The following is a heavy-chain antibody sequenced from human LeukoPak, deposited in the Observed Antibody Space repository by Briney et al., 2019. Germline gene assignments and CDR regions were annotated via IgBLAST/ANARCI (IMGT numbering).Heavy chain of an antibody. V-gene: IGHV4-4*07. CDR1: GGSISSYY. D-gene: IGHD1-26*01. Sequence: PSETLSLTCTVSGGSISSYYWSWIRQPAGKGLEWIGRIYSSGNTHYNPSLKSRLTMSVDTSKNQFSLKLSSVTAADTAVHYCARAPPMGATYFDYWGQGTLVTVSS. CDR3: ARAPPMGATYFDY. CDR2: IYSSGNT. J-gene: IGHJ4*02.